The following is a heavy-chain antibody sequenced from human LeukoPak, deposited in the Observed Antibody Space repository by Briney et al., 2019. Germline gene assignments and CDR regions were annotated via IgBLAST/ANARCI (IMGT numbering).Heavy chain of an antibody. Sequence: SETLSLTCTVAGVSISSSSYYWGWIRQPPGKGLEWIGSVSYNGNTFYNPSLKSRVTISVDTSENQFSLKLSSVTAADTALYYCARPKGAWFDGFDIWGQGTMVTVSS. D-gene: IGHD3-10*01. CDR2: VSYNGNT. J-gene: IGHJ3*02. V-gene: IGHV4-39*01. CDR3: ARPKGAWFDGFDI. CDR1: GVSISSSSYY.